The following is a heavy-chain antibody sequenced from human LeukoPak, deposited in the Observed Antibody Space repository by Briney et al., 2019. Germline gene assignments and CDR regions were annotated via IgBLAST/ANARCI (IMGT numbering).Heavy chain of an antibody. D-gene: IGHD2-2*01. J-gene: IGHJ4*02. Sequence: SVMVSCKASGGTFSSSAISWVRQAPGQGLEWMGGIIPIFGTANYAQKFQGRVTITADESTSTAYMELSSLRSEDTAVYYCARDVYCSSTTCSYYFDYWGQGTLVTVSS. CDR1: GGTFSSSA. V-gene: IGHV1-69*13. CDR2: IIPIFGTA. CDR3: ARDVYCSSTTCSYYFDY.